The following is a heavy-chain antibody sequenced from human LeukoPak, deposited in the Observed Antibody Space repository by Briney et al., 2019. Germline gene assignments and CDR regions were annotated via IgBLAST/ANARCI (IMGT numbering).Heavy chain of an antibody. V-gene: IGHV1-2*02. Sequence: VASVKVSCKTSGFTFTGHYMHWLRQAPGQGLEWMGWINANTGVTHYAVKFQGRVTITRDTYISTVYMDLSSLQSDDTAVYYCARDHNWGPDYWGQGTLVLVSS. CDR2: INANTGVT. D-gene: IGHD7-27*01. J-gene: IGHJ4*02. CDR3: ARDHNWGPDY. CDR1: GFTFTGHY.